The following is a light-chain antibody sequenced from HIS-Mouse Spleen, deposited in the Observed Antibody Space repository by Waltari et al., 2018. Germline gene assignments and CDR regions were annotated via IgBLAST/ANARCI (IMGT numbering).Light chain of an antibody. V-gene: IGLV3-21*03. CDR1: NTGSKR. Sequence: SYVLTQPPSVSVAPGKTARITCGGNNTGSKRVHWYQQKPGQAPVLVVYADSDRPSGIPERFSGSNSGNTATLTISRVEAGDEADYYCQVWDSSSDHVVFGGGTKLTVL. J-gene: IGLJ2*01. CDR3: QVWDSSSDHVV. CDR2: ADS.